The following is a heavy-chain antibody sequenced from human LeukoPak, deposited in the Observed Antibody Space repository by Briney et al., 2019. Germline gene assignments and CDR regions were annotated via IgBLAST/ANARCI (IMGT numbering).Heavy chain of an antibody. J-gene: IGHJ4*02. CDR3: VKESAYYCLDY. V-gene: IGHV1-18*01. CDR1: GGTFSSYA. Sequence: GASVKVSCKASGGTFSSYAINWVRQAPGQGLEWLGWISAYNGNTNYAQKLQGRVTMTTDTSTSTAYMELRSLRSDDTAVYYSVKESAYYCLDYWGQGTLVTVSS. D-gene: IGHD3-22*01. CDR2: ISAYNGNT.